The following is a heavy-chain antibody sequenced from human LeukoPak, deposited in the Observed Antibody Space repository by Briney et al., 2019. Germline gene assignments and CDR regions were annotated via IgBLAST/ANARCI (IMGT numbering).Heavy chain of an antibody. D-gene: IGHD5-12*01. V-gene: IGHV4-39*07. Sequence: SETLSLTCTVSGDSISTTNYYWAWIRQPPGKGLEWIGSIYYSGSTYYNPSLKSRVTISVDTSKNQFSLKLSSVTAADTAVYYCARASRLGDFDPWGQGTLVTVSS. CDR1: GDSISTTNYY. CDR3: ARASRLGDFDP. J-gene: IGHJ5*02. CDR2: IYYSGST.